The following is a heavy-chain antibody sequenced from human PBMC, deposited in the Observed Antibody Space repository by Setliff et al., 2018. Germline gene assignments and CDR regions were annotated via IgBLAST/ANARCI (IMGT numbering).Heavy chain of an antibody. CDR3: VREMRVKVDYPVAFDI. D-gene: IGHD5-12*01. V-gene: IGHV3-30-3*01. CDR2: ISYDGSNK. J-gene: IGHJ3*02. CDR1: GFTFSSYA. Sequence: GGSLRLSCAASGFTFSSYAMHWVRQAPGKGLEWVAVISYDGSNKYYADSVKGRFTISRDNSKNTLYLQMNSLRAEDTAVYHCVREMRVKVDYPVAFDIWGQGTMVTVSS.